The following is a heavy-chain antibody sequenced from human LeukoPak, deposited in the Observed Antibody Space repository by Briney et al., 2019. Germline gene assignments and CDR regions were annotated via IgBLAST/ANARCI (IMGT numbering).Heavy chain of an antibody. CDR2: ISYDGSNK. D-gene: IGHD3-22*01. Sequence: GGSLRLSCAASGFTFSSYGMHWVRQAPGKGLEWVAVISYDGSNKYYADSVKGRFTISRDNSKNTLYLQMNSLRAEDTAVYYCAKDASGSEGWFDPWGQGTLVTVSS. CDR3: AKDASGSEGWFDP. J-gene: IGHJ5*02. V-gene: IGHV3-30*18. CDR1: GFTFSSYG.